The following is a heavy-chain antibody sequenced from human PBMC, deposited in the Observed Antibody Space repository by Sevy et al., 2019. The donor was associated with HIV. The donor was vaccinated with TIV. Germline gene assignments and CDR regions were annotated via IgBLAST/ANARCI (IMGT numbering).Heavy chain of an antibody. D-gene: IGHD3-10*01. J-gene: IGHJ4*02. Sequence: SETLSLTCTVSGGSISSSSYYWGWIRQPPGKGLEWIGSIYYSGSTYYNPSLKSRVTISVDTSKNQFSLKLSSVTAADTAVYYCARHRLWHGSGSHTPFDYWGQGTLVTVSS. CDR3: ARHRLWHGSGSHTPFDY. V-gene: IGHV4-39*01. CDR1: GGSISSSSYY. CDR2: IYYSGST.